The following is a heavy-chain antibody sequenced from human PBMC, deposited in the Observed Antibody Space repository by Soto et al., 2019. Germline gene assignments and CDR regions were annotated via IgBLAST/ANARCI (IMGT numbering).Heavy chain of an antibody. CDR3: ARISCKGGSCYFEFDH. V-gene: IGHV1-46*02. Sequence: ASVKVSCKASGYSFKDHYMHWVRQAPGRGLEWVGIINPSGEHTNYAQQFRGRVAMTRDTSTSTAYMELRSLRSEDTAVYFCARISCKGGSCYFEFDHCGQGTLLPVSS. CDR2: INPSGEHT. D-gene: IGHD2-15*01. J-gene: IGHJ4*02. CDR1: GYSFKDHY.